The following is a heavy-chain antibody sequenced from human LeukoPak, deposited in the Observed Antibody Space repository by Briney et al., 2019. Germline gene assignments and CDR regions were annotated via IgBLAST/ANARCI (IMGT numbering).Heavy chain of an antibody. J-gene: IGHJ3*02. CDR1: GFTFSDYY. CDR3: ARVRTRQLVVAPDAFDI. Sequence: GGSLRLSCAASGFTFSDYYMSWIRQAPGKGLEWVSYISSSSSYIYYADSVKGRFTISRDNAKNSLYLQMNSLRAEDTAVYYCARVRTRQLVVAPDAFDIWGQGTMVTVSS. CDR2: ISSSSSYI. D-gene: IGHD3-22*01. V-gene: IGHV3-11*06.